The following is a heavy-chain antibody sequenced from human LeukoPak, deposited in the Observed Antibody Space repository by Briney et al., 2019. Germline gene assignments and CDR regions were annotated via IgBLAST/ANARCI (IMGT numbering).Heavy chain of an antibody. CDR2: IIPIFGTA. V-gene: IGHV1-69*05. J-gene: IGHJ2*01. Sequence: SVKVSCKASGGTFSSYAISRVRQAPGQGLEWMGRIIPIFGTANYAQKFQGRVTITTDESTSTAYMGLSSLRSEDTAVYYCARDSGTWDWYFDLWGRGTLVTVSS. D-gene: IGHD1-26*01. CDR1: GGTFSSYA. CDR3: ARDSGTWDWYFDL.